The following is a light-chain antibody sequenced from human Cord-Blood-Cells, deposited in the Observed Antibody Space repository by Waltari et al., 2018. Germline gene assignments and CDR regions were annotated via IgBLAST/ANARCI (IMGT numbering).Light chain of an antibody. V-gene: IGLV3-25*03. CDR2: KDS. CDR1: ALPKQY. CDR3: QSADSSGTYYV. Sequence: SYELTQPPSVSVSPGPTARITCSGDALPKQYAYWYQQKPGQAPVLVLYKDSERPSGIPERFSGSSSGTTVTLTISGVQAEDEADYYCQSADSSGTYYVFGTGTKVTVL. J-gene: IGLJ1*01.